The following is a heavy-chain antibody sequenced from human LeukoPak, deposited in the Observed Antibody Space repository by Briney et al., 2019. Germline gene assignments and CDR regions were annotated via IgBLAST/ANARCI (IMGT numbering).Heavy chain of an antibody. J-gene: IGHJ4*02. D-gene: IGHD3-16*02. CDR1: GFTFSSYA. Sequence: PGGSLRLSCAASGFTFSSYAMHWVRQAPGKGLEWVAVISYDGSNKYYADSVKGRFTISRDNSKNTLYLQMNSLRAEDTAVYYCARGFMITFGGVIAPFDYWGQGTLVTVSS. CDR2: ISYDGSNK. CDR3: ARGFMITFGGVIAPFDY. V-gene: IGHV3-30*04.